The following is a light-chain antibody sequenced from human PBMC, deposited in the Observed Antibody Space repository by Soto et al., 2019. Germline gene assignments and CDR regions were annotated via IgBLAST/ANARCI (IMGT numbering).Light chain of an antibody. CDR1: SSDVGGYNF. J-gene: IGLJ1*01. V-gene: IGLV2-14*01. Sequence: QSVLTQPASVSGSPGQSITISCTGTSSDVGGYNFVSWYQQHPGKAPKFMIYEVSNRPSGVSNRFSGSKSGNTASLTISGLQAEDEADYYCSSYTSRSTLYVFGNGTKVTV. CDR3: SSYTSRSTLYV. CDR2: EVS.